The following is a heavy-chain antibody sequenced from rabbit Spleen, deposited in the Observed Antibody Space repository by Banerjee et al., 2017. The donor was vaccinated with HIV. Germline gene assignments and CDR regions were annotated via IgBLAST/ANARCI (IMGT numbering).Heavy chain of an antibody. J-gene: IGHJ4*01. CDR1: AFSFSANY. CDR3: ARGDPYYRANL. Sequence: QEKLVESGGGLVQPEGSLTLTCTASAFSFSANYINWVRQAPGKGLEWIGCIYAGDGRTDYASWAIGRFTVSKTSSTTVTLQMTSLTAADTATYFCARGDPYYRANLWGQGTLVTVS. D-gene: IGHD1-1*01. CDR2: IYAGDGRT. V-gene: IGHV1S45*01.